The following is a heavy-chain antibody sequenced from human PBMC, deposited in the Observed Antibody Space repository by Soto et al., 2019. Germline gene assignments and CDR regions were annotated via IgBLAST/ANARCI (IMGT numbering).Heavy chain of an antibody. CDR3: ARVVSSVDFWSGYLDNYYYYYMDV. V-gene: IGHV4-59*01. CDR1: GGSISSYY. J-gene: IGHJ6*03. CDR2: IYYSGST. D-gene: IGHD3-3*01. Sequence: PSETLSLTCTVSGGSISSYYWSWIRQPPGKGLGWIGYIYYSGSTNYNPSLKSRVTISVDTSKNQFSLKLSSVTAADTAVYYCARVVSSVDFWSGYLDNYYYYYMDVWGKGTTVTVSS.